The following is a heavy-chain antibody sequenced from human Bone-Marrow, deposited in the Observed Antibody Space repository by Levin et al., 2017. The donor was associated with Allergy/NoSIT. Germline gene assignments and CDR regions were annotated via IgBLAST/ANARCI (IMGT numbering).Heavy chain of an antibody. Sequence: GESLKISCKASGYTFTSYYMHWVRQAPGQGLEWMGIINPSGGSTSYAQKFQGRVTMTRDTSTSTVYMELSSLRSEDTAVYYCARERGVYYDSSGPGGDYWGQGTLVTVSS. CDR3: ARERGVYYDSSGPGGDY. CDR1: GYTFTSYY. D-gene: IGHD3-22*01. J-gene: IGHJ4*02. V-gene: IGHV1-46*01. CDR2: INPSGGST.